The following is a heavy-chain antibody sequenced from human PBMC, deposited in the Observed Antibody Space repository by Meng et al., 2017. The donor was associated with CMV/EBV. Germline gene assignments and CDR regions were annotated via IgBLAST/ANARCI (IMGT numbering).Heavy chain of an antibody. V-gene: IGHV1-2*02. Sequence: KASGYTVNGYYMHWVRQAPGQGLEWMGWINPNSGGTNYAQKFQGRVTMTRDTSISTAYMELSRLRSDDTAVYYCARDPGIAVVGSFDPWGQGTLVTVSS. J-gene: IGHJ5*02. CDR1: GYTVNGYY. D-gene: IGHD6-19*01. CDR3: ARDPGIAVVGSFDP. CDR2: INPNSGGT.